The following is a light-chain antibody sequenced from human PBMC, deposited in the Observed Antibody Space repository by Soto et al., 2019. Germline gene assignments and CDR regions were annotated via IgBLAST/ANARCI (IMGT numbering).Light chain of an antibody. J-gene: IGKJ4*01. CDR1: QSVLYSANNKNY. CDR3: QQYYTSPVT. CDR2: WAS. Sequence: DIVMTQSPDSLAVSLGERATINCKSSQSVLYSANNKNYLAWYQQKAGQPPKLLFYWASTRESGVPDRFSGSGSGTEFTLTITSLQAEDVAVYYCQQYYTSPVTFGGGTKVEIE. V-gene: IGKV4-1*01.